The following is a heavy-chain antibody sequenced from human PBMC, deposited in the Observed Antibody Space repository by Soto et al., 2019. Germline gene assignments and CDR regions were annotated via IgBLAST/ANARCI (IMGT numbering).Heavy chain of an antibody. D-gene: IGHD3-10*01. CDR2: ISWNSVSI. Sequence: LRLSCAASGFNFNDYGMHWVRQAPGKGLEWVSSISWNSVSIGYADSVKGRFTISRDNAKNSLYLQMNSLRAEDTALYYCAKDMENGYNPYYYYGMDVWGQGTTVTVS. CDR3: AKDMENGYNPYYYYGMDV. V-gene: IGHV3-9*01. CDR1: GFNFNDYG. J-gene: IGHJ6*02.